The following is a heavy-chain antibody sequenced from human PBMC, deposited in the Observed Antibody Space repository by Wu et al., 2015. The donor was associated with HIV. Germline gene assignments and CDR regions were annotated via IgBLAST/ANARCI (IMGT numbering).Heavy chain of an antibody. V-gene: IGHV1-2*02. J-gene: IGHJ4*02. D-gene: IGHD6-19*01. CDR2: INPNSGGT. CDR3: ARGGGSDWSVGYYFDY. Sequence: QVQLVQSGAEVKKPGASVKVSCKASGYTFTAYYMHWVRQAPGQGLEWMGWINPNSGGTNYAQKFQDRVTMTRDTSISTAYMELSRLRSDDTAVYYCARGGGSDWSVGYYFDYVGPRERVVTVSS. CDR1: GYTFTAYY.